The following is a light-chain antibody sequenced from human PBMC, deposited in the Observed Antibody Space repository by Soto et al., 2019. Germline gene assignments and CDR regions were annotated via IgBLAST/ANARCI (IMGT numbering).Light chain of an antibody. CDR1: NSNIGAGYD. CDR3: QSYDSSLGGNYV. J-gene: IGLJ1*01. Sequence: QSVLSQPPSVSGAPGQRVTISCTGSNSNIGAGYDAHWFQQVPGTAPKLLIYGSTNRPSGVPDRFSGSKSGTSASLAITGLQAEDEADYYCQSYDSSLGGNYVFGTGTKVTVL. CDR2: GST. V-gene: IGLV1-40*01.